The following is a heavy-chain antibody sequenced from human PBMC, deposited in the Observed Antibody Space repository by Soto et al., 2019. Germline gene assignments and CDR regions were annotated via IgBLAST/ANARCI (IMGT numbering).Heavy chain of an antibody. CDR3: XXHPDVIGHCIFDSCHGNYHFAMEV. CDR1: AGSTSSSISF. J-gene: IGHJ6*02. V-gene: IGHV4-39*03. D-gene: IGHD3-3*01. Sequence: SETLCDTCTVSAGSTSSSISFWAWIRQPPGKGLEWIGNVYYSGTTYYNPSLKGRVTVSMDTSKNQFSLKLSSVAAADSAVYYXXXHPDVIGHCIFDSCHGNYHFAMEVWGQWTT. CDR2: VYYSGTT.